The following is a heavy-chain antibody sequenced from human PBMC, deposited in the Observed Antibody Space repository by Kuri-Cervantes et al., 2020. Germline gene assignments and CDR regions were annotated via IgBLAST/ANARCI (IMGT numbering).Heavy chain of an antibody. CDR3: ARGEGGSGSYYKAQTDY. CDR2: ISSSSSYI. D-gene: IGHD3-10*01. V-gene: IGHV3-21*04. J-gene: IGHJ4*02. Sequence: ESLSPTCAASGFTFSSYSMNWVRQAPGKGLEWVSSISSSSSYIYYADSVKGRFTISRDNAKNSLYLQMNSLRAEDTAVYYSARGEGGSGSYYKAQTDYSGQRNLVTVSS. CDR1: GFTFSSYS.